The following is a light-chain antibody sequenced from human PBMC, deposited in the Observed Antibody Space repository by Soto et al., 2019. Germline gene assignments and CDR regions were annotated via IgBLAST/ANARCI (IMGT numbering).Light chain of an antibody. CDR3: QQYASSPRT. Sequence: ILLTQSPGTLSLSPGERATLSCRASQSVNSGYLAWSKQKPGQAPRLLSHGVSSRATGIPDRFSGSGSGTDFTLTISRLEPEDFEVYYCQQYASSPRTFGQGTKVDIK. CDR1: QSVNSGY. J-gene: IGKJ1*01. V-gene: IGKV3-20*01. CDR2: GVS.